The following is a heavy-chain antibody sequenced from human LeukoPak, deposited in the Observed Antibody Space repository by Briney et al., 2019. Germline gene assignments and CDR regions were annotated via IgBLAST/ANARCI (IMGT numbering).Heavy chain of an antibody. D-gene: IGHD6-19*01. CDR1: GFTVNSNY. Sequence: GGSLRLSCAASGFTVNSNYMSWVRQAPGKGLEWVSVIYSGGSTYYADSVKGRFTISRDNSKNTLYLQMNSLRAEDTAVYYCARDLLVAGTENDDYWGQGTLVTVSS. J-gene: IGHJ4*02. V-gene: IGHV3-66*01. CDR2: IYSGGST. CDR3: ARDLLVAGTENDDY.